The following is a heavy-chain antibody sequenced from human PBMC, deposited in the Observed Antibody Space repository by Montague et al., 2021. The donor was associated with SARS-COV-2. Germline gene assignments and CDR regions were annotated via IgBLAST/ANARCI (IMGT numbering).Heavy chain of an antibody. Sequence: SETLSLTCTVSGGSISTYPWSWIRQPAGKALEWIGRIHSNGDTNYNPSLKSRVTMSVDTSKNQFSLKMTSVTAADTAVYYCARGSGHYYSRFDNWGQGNLVTVSS. J-gene: IGHJ4*02. D-gene: IGHD2-15*01. CDR3: ARGSGHYYSRFDN. CDR2: IHSNGDT. V-gene: IGHV4-4*07. CDR1: GGSISTYP.